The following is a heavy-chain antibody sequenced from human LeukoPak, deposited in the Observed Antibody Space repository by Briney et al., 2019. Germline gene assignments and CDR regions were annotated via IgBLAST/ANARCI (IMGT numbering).Heavy chain of an antibody. CDR2: IYYSGST. J-gene: IGHJ4*02. Sequence: SETLSLTCTVSGGSISSYHWSWIRQPPGKGLEWIGYIYYSGSTNYNPSLKSRVTISVDTSKNQFSLKLSSVTAADTAVYYCARATGGYYDSSGYVDYWGQGTLVTVSS. CDR3: ARATGGYYDSSGYVDY. CDR1: GGSISSYH. V-gene: IGHV4-59*01. D-gene: IGHD3-22*01.